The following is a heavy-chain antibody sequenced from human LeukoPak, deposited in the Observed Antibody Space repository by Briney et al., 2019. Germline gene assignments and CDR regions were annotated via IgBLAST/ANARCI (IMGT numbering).Heavy chain of an antibody. D-gene: IGHD3/OR15-3a*01. CDR1: GGSITSYY. J-gene: IGHJ4*02. CDR2: IYYTEYT. CDR3: ARREDWLGYPYFDY. V-gene: IGHV4-59*08. Sequence: SETLSLTCTVSGGSITSYYWSWVRQPPGKGLEWIGFIYYTEYTIYNPSLKSRVTISVDTSKNQFSLRLTSVTAADTAVYYCARREDWLGYPYFDYWGQGTLVTVSS.